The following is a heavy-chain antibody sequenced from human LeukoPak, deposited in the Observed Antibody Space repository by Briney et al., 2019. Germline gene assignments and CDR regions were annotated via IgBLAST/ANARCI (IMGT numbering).Heavy chain of an antibody. CDR2: MNPNSGNT. CDR3: ARVRKRQHLWFCY. CDR1: GYTFTSYD. V-gene: IGHV1-8*01. Sequence: ASVTVSCKASGYTFTSYDINWVRQATGQGLEWMGWMNPNSGNTGYAQKFQGRVTMTRNTSISTAYMELSSLRSEDTAVYYCARVRKRQHLWFCYWGQGTLVTVSS. D-gene: IGHD5-18*01. J-gene: IGHJ4*02.